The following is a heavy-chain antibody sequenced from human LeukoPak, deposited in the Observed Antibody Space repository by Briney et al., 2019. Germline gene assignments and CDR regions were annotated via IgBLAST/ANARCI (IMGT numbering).Heavy chain of an antibody. Sequence: PSETLSLTCTVSGGSVSSNSNYWSWIRQPPGKGLEWIGYNTYFGSTNYNPSLKSRVTISVDTSKNQFSLKLSSVTAADTAVYYCARAELWLRIWGQGTLVTVSS. V-gene: IGHV4-61*01. CDR2: NTYFGST. D-gene: IGHD5-12*01. J-gene: IGHJ4*02. CDR1: GGSVSSNSNY. CDR3: ARAELWLRI.